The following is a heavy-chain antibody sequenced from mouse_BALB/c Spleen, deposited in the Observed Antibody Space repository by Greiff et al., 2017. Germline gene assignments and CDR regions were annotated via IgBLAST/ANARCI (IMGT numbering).Heavy chain of an antibody. J-gene: IGHJ4*01. CDR3: ARSGIYYGIPYAMDY. CDR2: ISSGSSTT. V-gene: IGHV5-17*02. Sequence: EVMLVESGGGLVQPGGSRKLSCAASGFTFSSFGMHWVRQAPEKGLEWVAYISSGSSTTYYADTVKGRFTISRDNPKNTLFLQMTSLRSEDTAIYYCARSGIYYGIPYAMDYWNQGTSVSVSS. D-gene: IGHD2-1*01. CDR1: GFTFSSFG.